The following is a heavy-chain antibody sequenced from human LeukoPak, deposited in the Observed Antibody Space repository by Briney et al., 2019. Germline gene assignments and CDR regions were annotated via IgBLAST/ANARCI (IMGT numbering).Heavy chain of an antibody. J-gene: IGHJ4*02. V-gene: IGHV6-1*01. CDR3: ARIYVAAAPDY. CDR1: GDSVSSNTAA. D-gene: IGHD6-13*01. CDR2: TYYRSQWYN. Sequence: QTPSLTCAISGDSVSSNTAAWNCIRQSPSGGLEWLGRTYYRSQWYNDYAVSVKSPINIKPDTSKNQFSLQLDSVTPEDTAVYYCARIYVAAAPDYWGQGSLVSVSS.